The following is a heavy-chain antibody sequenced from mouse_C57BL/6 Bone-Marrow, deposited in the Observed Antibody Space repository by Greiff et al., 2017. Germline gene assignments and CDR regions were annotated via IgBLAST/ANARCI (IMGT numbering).Heavy chain of an antibody. CDR3: ARFGFGGSSGEWYFDV. D-gene: IGHD1-1*01. V-gene: IGHV1-85*01. CDR1: GYTFTSYD. Sequence: QVQLQQSGPELVKPGASVKLSCKASGYTFTSYDINWVQQRPGQGLEWIGWIYPRDGSTTYNEKFKGKATLTVDTSSCTAYMGLHSLTSEDSAVYCCARFGFGGSSGEWYFDVWGTGTMVTVSS. CDR2: IYPRDGST. J-gene: IGHJ1*03.